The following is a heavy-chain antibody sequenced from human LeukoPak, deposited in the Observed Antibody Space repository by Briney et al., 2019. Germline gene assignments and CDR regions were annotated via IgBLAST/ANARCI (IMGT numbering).Heavy chain of an antibody. D-gene: IGHD3-10*02. Sequence: PGGCLRLSCASSGFTLISYEMNWVRQAPGKGLEGVSYISSSGSTIYYAGAVKGRFTISKDNAKNSLYLQMNSLRAEDTAVYYCAELGITMIGGVWGKGTTVTISS. CDR2: ISSSGSTI. V-gene: IGHV3-48*03. J-gene: IGHJ6*04. CDR1: GFTLISYE. CDR3: AELGITMIGGV.